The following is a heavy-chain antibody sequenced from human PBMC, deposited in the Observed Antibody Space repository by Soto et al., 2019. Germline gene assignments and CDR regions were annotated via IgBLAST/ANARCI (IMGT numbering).Heavy chain of an antibody. D-gene: IGHD6-6*01. CDR1: GGTFSSYA. Sequence: ASLKVSCNASGGTFSSYAISWVLQAPGQGLEWMGGIILIFGTANYAQKFQGRVTITADESTSTAYMELSSLRSEDTAVYYCARAAARFYPFDYWGQGTLVTVSS. J-gene: IGHJ4*02. CDR2: IILIFGTA. V-gene: IGHV1-69*13. CDR3: ARAAARFYPFDY.